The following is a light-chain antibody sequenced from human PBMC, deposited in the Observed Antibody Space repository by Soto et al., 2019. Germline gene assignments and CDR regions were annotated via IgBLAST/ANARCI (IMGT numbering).Light chain of an antibody. Sequence: DIQLTQSPSFLSASLGDRVTITCRASQGIGSFLAWYQQKPGIAPTLLICSESPLQSGGSSRFTGRGSGTDITRTISSLQSEDFAPSYCPQFNSYPPTFGQGTKVEVK. CDR1: QGIGSF. J-gene: IGKJ1*01. CDR3: PQFNSYPPT. CDR2: SES. V-gene: IGKV1-9*01.